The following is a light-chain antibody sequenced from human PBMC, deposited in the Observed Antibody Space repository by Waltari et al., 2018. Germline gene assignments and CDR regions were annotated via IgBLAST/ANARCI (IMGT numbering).Light chain of an antibody. J-gene: IGKJ1*01. Sequence: DVVMTQSLLSLPVTLGQPATISCRSSQSLVHSDGNTYLNWFHQRPGQSPRRLIYKVSNRDAGVPDRFSGSGSGTDFTLKISRVEAEDVGVYYCMQGTHWPWTFGQGTKVEIK. CDR2: KVS. CDR3: MQGTHWPWT. V-gene: IGKV2-30*02. CDR1: QSLVHSDGNTY.